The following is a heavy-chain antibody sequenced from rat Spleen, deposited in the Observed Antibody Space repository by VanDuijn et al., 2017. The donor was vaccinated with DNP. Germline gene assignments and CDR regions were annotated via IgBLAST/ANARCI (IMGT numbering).Heavy chain of an antibody. D-gene: IGHD3-7*01. CDR1: GLTFNNYW. CDR2: LNNTGGST. V-gene: IGHV5-31*01. Sequence: EVHLVESGGGLVQPGRFLKLSCAASGLTFNNYWMSLLRQAPTKGLELVAFLNNTGGSTYYRDAVKGRFTISRDNAKSTLYLQMNSLKSDDTATYYCTRGLEVGFAYWGQGTLVTVSS. CDR3: TRGLEVGFAY. J-gene: IGHJ3*01.